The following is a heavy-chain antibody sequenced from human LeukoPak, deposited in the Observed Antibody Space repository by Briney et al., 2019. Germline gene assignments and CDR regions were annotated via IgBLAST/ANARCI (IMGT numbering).Heavy chain of an antibody. CDR3: ARDVSGTGGKDY. Sequence: GGSLRLSCTASRFTFSSYRMNWVRQAPGKGLEWVANIKQDGSQKYYVDSVKGRFTISRDNAKNSLYLQMNSLRAEDTAVYYCARDVSGTGGKDYWGQGTLVTVSS. CDR2: IKQDGSQK. V-gene: IGHV3-7*01. J-gene: IGHJ4*02. CDR1: RFTFSSYR. D-gene: IGHD1-1*01.